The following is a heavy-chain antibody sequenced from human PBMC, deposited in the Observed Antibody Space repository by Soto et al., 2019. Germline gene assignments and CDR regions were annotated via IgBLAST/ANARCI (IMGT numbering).Heavy chain of an antibody. Sequence: PGGSLRLSCAASGFTFSSYSMNWVRQAPGKGLEWVSYISSSSSTIYYADSVKGRFAISRDNAKNSLYLQMNSLRDEDTAVYYCARGEAVVVVAATLNWFDPWGQGTLVTVSS. CDR2: ISSSSSTI. V-gene: IGHV3-48*02. D-gene: IGHD2-15*01. J-gene: IGHJ5*02. CDR3: ARGEAVVVVAATLNWFDP. CDR1: GFTFSSYS.